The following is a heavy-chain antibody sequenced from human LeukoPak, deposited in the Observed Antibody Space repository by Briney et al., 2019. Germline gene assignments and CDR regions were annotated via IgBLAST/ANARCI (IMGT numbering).Heavy chain of an antibody. Sequence: GGSLRLSCAASGFTFSNYIMNWVRQAPGKVLEWVAAISGSGGTTDYADSVKGRFTISRDNSKNTLYLQMNSLRAEDTAVYYCARTIIVGARYFDYWGQGILVTVSS. J-gene: IGHJ4*02. CDR2: ISGSGGTT. CDR1: GFTFSNYI. D-gene: IGHD1-26*01. V-gene: IGHV3-23*01. CDR3: ARTIIVGARYFDY.